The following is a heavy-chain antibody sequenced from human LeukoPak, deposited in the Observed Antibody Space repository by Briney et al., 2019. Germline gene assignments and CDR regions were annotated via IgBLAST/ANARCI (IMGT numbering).Heavy chain of an antibody. V-gene: IGHV3-66*01. CDR3: TGPVLGASAS. CDR2: IYSGGST. D-gene: IGHD1-26*01. Sequence: PGGSLRLSCAASGFTVSSNYMSWVRQAPGKGLEWVSVIYSGGSTYYADSVKGRFTISRDNAKNSLYLQMNSLRAEDTAVYYCTGPVLGASASWGQGTLVTVSS. J-gene: IGHJ5*02. CDR1: GFTVSSNY.